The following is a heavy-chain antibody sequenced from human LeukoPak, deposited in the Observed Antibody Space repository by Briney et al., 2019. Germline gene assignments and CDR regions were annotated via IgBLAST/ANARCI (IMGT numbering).Heavy chain of an antibody. V-gene: IGHV3-48*01. CDR2: ITNSGNSK. CDR1: EFTFSSYS. Sequence: GGSLRLSCAASEFTFSSYSMNWVRQAPGKGLEWVSYITNSGNSKSYADSVKGRFTISRDNTKNSLYLQMNGLRAEDTAVYYCAKDRLSQDGTFDYWGQGTLVTVSS. CDR3: AKDRLSQDGTFDY. J-gene: IGHJ4*02.